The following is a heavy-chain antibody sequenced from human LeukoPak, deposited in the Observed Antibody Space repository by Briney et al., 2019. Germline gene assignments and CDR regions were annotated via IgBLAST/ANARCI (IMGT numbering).Heavy chain of an antibody. V-gene: IGHV1-2*02. J-gene: IGHJ6*03. D-gene: IGHD1-14*01. CDR3: ARDPGDHYNYYLMDV. CDR1: GYTFIGYY. Sequence: GASVKVSCKASGYTFIGYYMHWVRQAPGQGLEGMGWINPKTGGTNYAQKFQGRVTMTRDTSISTAYMELSRLRSDDTAVYYCARDPGDHYNYYLMDVWGKGTTVTISS. CDR2: INPKTGGT.